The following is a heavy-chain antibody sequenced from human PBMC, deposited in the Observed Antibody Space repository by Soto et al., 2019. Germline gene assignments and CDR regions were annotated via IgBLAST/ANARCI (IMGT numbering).Heavy chain of an antibody. CDR2: IYHTGST. J-gene: IGHJ5*02. V-gene: IGHV4-4*02. CDR3: ATLPPRVVVVTTEMPT. D-gene: IGHD2-2*01. CDR1: GTSISSTFW. Sequence: QVYLRESGPRMVRPSGTLSLTCAVSGTSISSTFWWTWVRQTPGKGLEWIGEIYHTGSTKYNPSLRGRVTIAVDKPNNQVSLDLRSVTGADTAVYYCATLPPRVVVVTTEMPTCGERALVTVSS.